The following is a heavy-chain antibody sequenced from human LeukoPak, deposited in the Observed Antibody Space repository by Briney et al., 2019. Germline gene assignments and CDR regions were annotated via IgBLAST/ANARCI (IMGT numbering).Heavy chain of an antibody. CDR2: ISGSNT. Sequence: ASVKVSCKASGYTFTSYGFSWVRQAPGQGLEWMGWISGSNTNYAQKLQGRVTVTTDTSTSTAYMELRSLRSDDTAVYYCARTGVWGIDYWGQGTPVTVSS. CDR3: ARTGVWGIDY. CDR1: GYTFTSYG. J-gene: IGHJ4*02. D-gene: IGHD3-16*01. V-gene: IGHV1-18*01.